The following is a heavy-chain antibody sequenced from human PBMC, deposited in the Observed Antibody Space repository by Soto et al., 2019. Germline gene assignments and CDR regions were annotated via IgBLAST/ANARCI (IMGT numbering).Heavy chain of an antibody. Sequence: SGPTLVNPTQTLTLTCTFSGFSLSSNGVGVGWIRQPPGEALEWLALIYWNDDERYSPSLKSGLTISKDTSKNQVVLTMTNMDPVDTATYYCARTDRVSRYFDNWGQGTPVTVSS. CDR1: GFSLSSNGVG. CDR3: ARTDRVSRYFDN. J-gene: IGHJ4*02. D-gene: IGHD5-12*01. CDR2: IYWNDDE. V-gene: IGHV2-5*01.